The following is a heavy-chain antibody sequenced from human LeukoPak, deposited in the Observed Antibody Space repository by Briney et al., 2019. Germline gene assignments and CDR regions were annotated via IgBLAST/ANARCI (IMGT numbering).Heavy chain of an antibody. Sequence: GASVKVSCKASGYTFTSYAMHWVRQAPGQRLEWMGWINAGNGNTKYSQKFQGRVTMTEDTSTDTAYMELSSLRSEDTAVYYCATPGSGLDYWGQGTLVTVSS. J-gene: IGHJ4*02. CDR3: ATPGSGLDY. V-gene: IGHV1-3*01. CDR2: INAGNGNT. CDR1: GYTFTSYA. D-gene: IGHD2-15*01.